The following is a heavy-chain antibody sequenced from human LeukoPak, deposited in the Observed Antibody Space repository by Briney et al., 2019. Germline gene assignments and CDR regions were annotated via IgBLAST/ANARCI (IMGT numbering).Heavy chain of an antibody. CDR3: AINYGDYQDQGDY. D-gene: IGHD4-17*01. CDR1: GGTFSSHA. V-gene: IGHV1-69*04. J-gene: IGHJ4*02. Sequence: SVKVSCKASGGTFSSHAISWVRQAPGQGLEWMGRIIPILGIANYAQKFQGRVTITADKSTSTAYMELSSLRSEDTAVYYCAINYGDYQDQGDYWGQGTLVTVSS. CDR2: IIPILGIA.